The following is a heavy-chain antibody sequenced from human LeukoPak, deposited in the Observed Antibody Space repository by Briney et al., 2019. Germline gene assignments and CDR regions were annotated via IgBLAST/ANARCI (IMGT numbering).Heavy chain of an antibody. CDR3: TTYSSDYGDYFGFDY. CDR2: IKSKTDGGTT. CDR1: GFTFSSYG. D-gene: IGHD4-17*01. Sequence: GRSLRLSCAASGFTFSSYGMHWVRQAPGKGLEWVGRIKSKTDGGTTDYAAPVKGRFTISRDDSKNTLYLQMNSLKTEDTAVYYCTTYSSDYGDYFGFDYWGQGTLVTVSS. V-gene: IGHV3-15*01. J-gene: IGHJ4*02.